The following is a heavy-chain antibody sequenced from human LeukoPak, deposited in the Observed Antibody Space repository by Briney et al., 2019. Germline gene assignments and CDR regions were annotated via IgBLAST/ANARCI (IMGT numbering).Heavy chain of an antibody. CDR3: ARVSSYDSSGYYDAFDI. V-gene: IGHV4-59*01. CDR1: GGSISSYY. J-gene: IGHJ3*02. D-gene: IGHD3-22*01. Sequence: SETLSLTCTVSGGSISSYYWSWIRQPPGKGLEWIGYMYYSGSTNYNPSLKSRVTISVDMSKNQVSLKLSSVTAADTAVYYCARVSSYDSSGYYDAFDIWGQGTMVTVSS. CDR2: MYYSGST.